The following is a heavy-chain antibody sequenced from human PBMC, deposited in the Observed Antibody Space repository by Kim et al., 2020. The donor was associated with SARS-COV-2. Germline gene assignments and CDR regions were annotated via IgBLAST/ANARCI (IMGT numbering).Heavy chain of an antibody. J-gene: IGHJ4*02. CDR3: AKDFGYMVDY. V-gene: IGHV1-18*01. D-gene: IGHD5-18*01. Sequence: GQTNYAQKFQGRLTMTTDISTSTAYIELRSLRSDDTAIYYCAKDFGYMVDYWGQGSLVTVSS. CDR2: GQT.